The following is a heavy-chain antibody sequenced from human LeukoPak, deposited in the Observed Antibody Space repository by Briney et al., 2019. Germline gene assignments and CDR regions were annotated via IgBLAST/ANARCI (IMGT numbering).Heavy chain of an antibody. CDR3: ARVLQNWNDGPILDY. Sequence: SETLSLTCAVSGGSISGFYWSWIRQPPGKGLEWIGDIYYSGSTNYNPSLKSRLTISVDTSKNQFSLKLSSVTAADTAVYYCARVLQNWNDGPILDYWGQGTLVTVSS. CDR1: GGSISGFY. CDR2: IYYSGST. J-gene: IGHJ4*02. D-gene: IGHD1-1*01. V-gene: IGHV4-59*01.